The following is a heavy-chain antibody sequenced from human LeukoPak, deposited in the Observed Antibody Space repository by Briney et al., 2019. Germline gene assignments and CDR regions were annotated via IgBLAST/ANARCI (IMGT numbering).Heavy chain of an antibody. CDR3: ARVLYGSGSYFFDY. D-gene: IGHD3-10*01. J-gene: IGHJ4*02. CDR2: ISAYNGNT. CDR1: GYTFTSYG. Sequence: ASVKVSCKASGYTFTSYGISCVRHAPGQGLGWMGWISAYNGNTNYAQKLQGRVTMTTDTSTSTAYMELRSLRSDDTAVYYCARVLYGSGSYFFDYWGQGTLVTVSS. V-gene: IGHV1-18*01.